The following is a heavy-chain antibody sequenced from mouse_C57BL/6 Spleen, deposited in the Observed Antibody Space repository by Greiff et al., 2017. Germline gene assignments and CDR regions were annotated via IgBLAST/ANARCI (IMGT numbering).Heavy chain of an antibody. CDR2: IYPSDSET. CDR3: ARAGYTDDMDY. J-gene: IGHJ4*01. V-gene: IGHV1-61*01. D-gene: IGHD2-2*01. CDR1: GYTFTSYW. Sequence: QVQLQQPGAELVRPGSSVKLSCKASGYTFTSYWMDWVKQRPGQGLEWIGNIYPSDSETPYNQKFKDKATLTVDKSSSTDYMQLSSLTSEDSAVYYCARAGYTDDMDYWGQGTTVTVSS.